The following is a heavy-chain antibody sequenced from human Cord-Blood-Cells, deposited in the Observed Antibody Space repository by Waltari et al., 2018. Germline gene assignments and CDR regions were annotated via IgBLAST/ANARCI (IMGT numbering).Heavy chain of an antibody. J-gene: IGHJ3*02. CDR1: GGTFSSYA. CDR2: IIPIFGTA. CDR3: ASPSIAARRGAFDI. Sequence: QVQLVQSGAAVKKPGSWVLVPCQASGGTFSSYAISWVRYAPGHGLEWMGGIIPIFGTANYAQKFQGRVTITADESTSTAYMELSSLRSEDTAVYYCASPSIAARRGAFDIWGQGTMVTVSS. D-gene: IGHD6-6*01. V-gene: IGHV1-69*12.